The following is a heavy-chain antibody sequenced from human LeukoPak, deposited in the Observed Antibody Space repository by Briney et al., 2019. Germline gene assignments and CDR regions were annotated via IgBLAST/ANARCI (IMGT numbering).Heavy chain of an antibody. CDR2: ISGSGDNT. CDR3: AKDSTASCYSPLDY. CDR1: GLTFSSYA. D-gene: IGHD2-21*02. V-gene: IGHV3-23*01. J-gene: IGHJ4*02. Sequence: QPGGSLRLSCAASGLTFSSYAMTWVRQAPGKGLEWVSVISGSGDNTFYADSVKGRFTISRDNSKNTLYLQMNSLRVEDTAVYYCAKDSTASCYSPLDYWGQGTLVTVSS.